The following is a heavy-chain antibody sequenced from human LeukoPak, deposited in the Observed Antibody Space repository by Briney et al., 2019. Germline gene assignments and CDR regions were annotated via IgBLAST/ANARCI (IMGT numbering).Heavy chain of an antibody. D-gene: IGHD6-19*01. Sequence: PSETLSLTCTVSGGSISSYYWSWIRQPPGKGLEWIGYIYYSGSTNYNPSLKSRVTISVDTSKNQFSLKLSSVTAADTAVYYCARLQYSSGWPSYFDYWGQGTLVTVSS. CDR2: IYYSGST. J-gene: IGHJ4*02. CDR3: ARLQYSSGWPSYFDY. V-gene: IGHV4-59*01. CDR1: GGSISSYY.